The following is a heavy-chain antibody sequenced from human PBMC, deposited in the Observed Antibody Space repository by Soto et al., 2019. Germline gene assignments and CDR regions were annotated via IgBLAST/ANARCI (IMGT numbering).Heavy chain of an antibody. CDR3: VSAQLVHYFYFHYMDV. CDR1: GFTFSTYG. CDR2: ISYDGNNK. Sequence: QLQLVESGGGVVQPGRSLRLSCAASGFTFSTYGMHWVRQAPGKGLEWVAVISYDGNNKYYADSVKGRFTISRDNSKNTLYLQMSSLRPEDTAVYSKVSAQLVHYFYFHYMDVWGKGTTVTVSS. D-gene: IGHD6-6*01. V-gene: IGHV3-30*03. J-gene: IGHJ6*03.